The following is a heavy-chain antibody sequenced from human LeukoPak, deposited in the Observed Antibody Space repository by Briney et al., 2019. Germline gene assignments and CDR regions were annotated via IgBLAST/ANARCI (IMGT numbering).Heavy chain of an antibody. CDR1: GFTFSNYE. CDR2: LSSRGTTT. V-gene: IGHV3-48*03. D-gene: IGHD6-19*01. CDR3: ARLAYSSGWSYFDY. Sequence: GGSLRLSCAASGFTFSNYEMNWVRQAPGKGLEWVSYLSSRGTTTYYADSVKGRFTISRDNAKNSLYLQMNSLRAEDTAVYYCARLAYSSGWSYFDYWGQGTLVTVSS. J-gene: IGHJ4*02.